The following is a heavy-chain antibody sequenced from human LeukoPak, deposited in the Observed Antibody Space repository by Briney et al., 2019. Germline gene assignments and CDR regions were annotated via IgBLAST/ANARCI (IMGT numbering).Heavy chain of an antibody. CDR1: GFIFSTYS. CDR3: ARGYDISDY. J-gene: IGHJ4*02. D-gene: IGHD3-9*01. Sequence: GGSLRLSCAASGFIFSTYSMNWVRQAPGKGLEWLSYISSSSSTIYYADSVKGRFTISRDNAKNSLYLQMNSLRAEDTAMYYCARGYDISDYWGQGTVVTVSS. CDR2: ISSSSSTI. V-gene: IGHV3-48*04.